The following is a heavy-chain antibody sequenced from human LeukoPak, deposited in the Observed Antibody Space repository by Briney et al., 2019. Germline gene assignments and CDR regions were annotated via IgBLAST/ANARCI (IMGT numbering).Heavy chain of an antibody. CDR2: ISWNSGSI. J-gene: IGHJ4*02. D-gene: IGHD3-10*01. CDR1: GFTFDDYA. CDR3: AKSMVRGVIMAIDY. V-gene: IGHV3-9*01. Sequence: GGSLRLSCAASGFTFDDYAMHWVRQAPGKGLEWVLGISWNSGSIGYADSVKGRFTISRDNAKNSLYLQMNSLRAEDTALYYCAKSMVRGVIMAIDYWGQGTLVTVSS.